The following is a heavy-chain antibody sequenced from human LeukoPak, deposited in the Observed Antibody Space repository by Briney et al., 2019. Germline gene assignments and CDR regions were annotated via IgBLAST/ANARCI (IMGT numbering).Heavy chain of an antibody. CDR3: AREKRKTYCYDSSGFDAFDI. V-gene: IGHV1-69*05. CDR2: IIPIFGTA. D-gene: IGHD3-22*01. J-gene: IGHJ3*02. Sequence: SVKVSCKASGGTFSSYAISWVRQVPGQGLEWMGRIIPIFGTANYAQKFQGRVTITTDESTSTAYMELSSLRSEDTAVYYCAREKRKTYCYDSSGFDAFDIWGPGTMVTVSS. CDR1: GGTFSSYA.